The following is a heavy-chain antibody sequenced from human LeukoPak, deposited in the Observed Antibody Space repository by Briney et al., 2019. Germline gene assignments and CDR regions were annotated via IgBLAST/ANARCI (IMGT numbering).Heavy chain of an antibody. V-gene: IGHV4-34*01. CDR3: ARSRRVTYDY. D-gene: IGHD2-21*02. CDR2: INHSGST. Sequence: SETLSLTCAVYGGSFSGYYWSWIRQPPGKGLEWIGEINHSGSTNYNPSLKSRVTISVDTSKNQFSLKLSSVTAVDTAVYYCARSRRVTYDYWGQGTLVTVSS. CDR1: GGSFSGYY. J-gene: IGHJ4*02.